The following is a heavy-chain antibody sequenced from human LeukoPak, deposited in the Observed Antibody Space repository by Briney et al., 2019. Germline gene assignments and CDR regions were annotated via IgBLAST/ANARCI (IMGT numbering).Heavy chain of an antibody. V-gene: IGHV3-21*01. CDR1: AFTFSSYS. CDR2: ISSSGSYI. J-gene: IGHJ6*03. CDR3: ARVSSSWYPYYYYMDV. Sequence: GGSLRLSCAASAFTFSSYSMNWVRQAPGKGLEWVSSISSSGSYIYYADSVKGRFTISRDNAKNSLYLQMNSLRAEDTAVYYCARVSSSWYPYYYYMDVWGKGTTVTISS. D-gene: IGHD6-13*01.